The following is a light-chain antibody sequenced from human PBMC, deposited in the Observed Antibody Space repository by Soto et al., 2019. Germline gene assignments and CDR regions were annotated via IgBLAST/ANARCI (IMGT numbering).Light chain of an antibody. CDR2: AAS. V-gene: IGKV1-5*03. CDR3: QQYNSYPWT. Sequence: DIPMTQSPSTLSASVGDRVTITCRASQSIRKWLAWYQQKPGRAPKLLIYAASSLESGVPARFSGSGSGTEVTLSISSLQPDDVASYYCQQYNSYPWTFGQGTKVEIK. CDR1: QSIRKW. J-gene: IGKJ1*01.